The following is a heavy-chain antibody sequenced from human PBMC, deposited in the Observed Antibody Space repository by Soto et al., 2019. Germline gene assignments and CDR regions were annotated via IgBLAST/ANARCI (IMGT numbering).Heavy chain of an antibody. CDR2: ISGSGGST. CDR1: GXALSSYT. J-gene: IGHJ4*02. V-gene: IGHV3-23*01. D-gene: IGHD3-22*01. CDR3: AKAGRITMILVVITTPGYFDY. Sequence: GSLRLSCAASGXALSSYTMSWVRQPPGKGLELVSDISGSGGSTYYADSVKGRFTISRDNSKNTLYRQINRLTAEDTDVYYRAKAGRITMILVVITTPGYFDYWGQGTLGTVSS.